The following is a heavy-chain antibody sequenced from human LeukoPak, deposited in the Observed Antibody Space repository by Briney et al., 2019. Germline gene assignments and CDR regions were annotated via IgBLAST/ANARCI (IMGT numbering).Heavy chain of an antibody. V-gene: IGHV3-11*01. CDR3: ASGRGIAVAGPGGYFDY. J-gene: IGHJ4*02. CDR1: GFTFSDYH. Sequence: SGGSLRLSCAASGFTFSDYHMNWIRQAPGKGLEWVSYISSWGDTIYFADFVKGRFTLSRDNAKNSLYLQMNSLTAEDTAVYYCASGRGIAVAGPGGYFDYWGQGTLVTVSS. CDR2: ISSWGDTI. D-gene: IGHD6-19*01.